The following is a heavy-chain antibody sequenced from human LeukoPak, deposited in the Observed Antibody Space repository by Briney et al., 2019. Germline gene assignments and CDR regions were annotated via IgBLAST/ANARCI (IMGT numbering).Heavy chain of an antibody. Sequence: GGSLRLSCAASGSTFSSYWMSWVRQAPGKGLEWVANIKQDGSEKYYVDSVKGRFTISRDNAKNSLYLQMNSLRAEDTAVYYCARGSDFDWLLSDYWGQGTLVTVSS. J-gene: IGHJ4*02. CDR3: ARGSDFDWLLSDY. V-gene: IGHV3-7*04. D-gene: IGHD3-9*01. CDR2: IKQDGSEK. CDR1: GSTFSSYW.